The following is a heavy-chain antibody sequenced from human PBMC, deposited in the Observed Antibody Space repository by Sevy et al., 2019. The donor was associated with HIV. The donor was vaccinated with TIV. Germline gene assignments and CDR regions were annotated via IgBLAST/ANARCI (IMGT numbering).Heavy chain of an antibody. Sequence: GGCLRLSCVASGFKFNSYWMPWVRQAPGKGLEWVANINQDATANFYADSVRGRFIISRDNVRNSVSLQMNILRVEDTALYYCVRAIATVDSFWGQGTLVTVSS. CDR3: VRAIATVDSF. CDR1: GFKFNSYW. D-gene: IGHD6-13*01. V-gene: IGHV3-7*01. CDR2: INQDATAN. J-gene: IGHJ4*02.